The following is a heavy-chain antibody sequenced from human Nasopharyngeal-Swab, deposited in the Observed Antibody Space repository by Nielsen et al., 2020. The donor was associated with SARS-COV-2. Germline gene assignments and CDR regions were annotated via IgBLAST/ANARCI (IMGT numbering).Heavy chain of an antibody. D-gene: IGHD2-21*01. J-gene: IGHJ6*02. CDR3: ARHEPTYYSFYGLDV. Sequence: VRPTPGKGLEWEGFNNPGDSDVRYTPSFQGHVLISAHRSISTACLQWRGVKASDSAIYYCARHEPTYYSFYGLDVWGQGTTVTVSS. CDR2: NNPGDSDV. V-gene: IGHV5-51*01.